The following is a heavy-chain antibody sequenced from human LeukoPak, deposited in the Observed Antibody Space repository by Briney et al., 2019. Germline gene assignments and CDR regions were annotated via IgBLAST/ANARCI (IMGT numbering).Heavy chain of an antibody. CDR3: ASGRHDFLH. D-gene: IGHD3/OR15-3a*01. V-gene: IGHV3-7*01. CDR2: IKLDGTEE. Sequence: GGSVRFSFAASASVFETFWMSWVAQAQGKGLRGVANIKLDGTEEHYVDSSLKGRFTISRDNAKSSLYLQMNSLRVDDTAVYYCASGRHDFLHWGQGTLVTVSS. J-gene: IGHJ4*02. CDR1: ASVFETFW.